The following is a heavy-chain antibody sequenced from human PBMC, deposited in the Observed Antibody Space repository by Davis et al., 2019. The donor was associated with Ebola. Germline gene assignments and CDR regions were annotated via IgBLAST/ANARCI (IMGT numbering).Heavy chain of an antibody. V-gene: IGHV4-59*01. D-gene: IGHD6-13*01. CDR3: ARGTRIAAAYDAFDI. J-gene: IGHJ3*02. CDR2: IYYSGST. CDR1: GGSISSYY. Sequence: PSETLSLTCTVSGGSISSYYWSWIRQPPGKGLEWIGYIYYSGSTNYNPSLKSRVTISVDTSKNQFSLKLSSVTAADTAVYYCARGTRIAAAYDAFDIWGQGTMVTVSS.